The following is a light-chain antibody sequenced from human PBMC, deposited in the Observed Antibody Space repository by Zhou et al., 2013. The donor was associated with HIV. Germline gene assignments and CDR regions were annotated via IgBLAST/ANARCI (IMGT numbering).Light chain of an antibody. CDR2: AAS. CDR3: QQSYGTLLT. J-gene: IGKJ3*01. Sequence: DIQMTQSPSSLSASVGDRVIITCRPSQTIDNYLNWYQQKPGKAPKLLIYAASSLQSGVPSRFSGSGSGTDFTLTISSLQPEDFATYYCQQSYGTLLTFGPGTKVDIK. CDR1: QTIDNY. V-gene: IGKV1-39*01.